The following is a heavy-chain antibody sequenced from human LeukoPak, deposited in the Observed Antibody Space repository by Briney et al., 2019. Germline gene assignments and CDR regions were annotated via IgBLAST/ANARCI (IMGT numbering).Heavy chain of an antibody. CDR1: GGSISSYY. V-gene: IGHV4-4*07. Sequence: SETLSLTCTVSGGSISSYYWSWIRQPAGKGLEWIGRIYTSGSTNYNPSLKSRVTMSVDTSKNQFSLKLSSVTAADTAVYYCARSYYYDSSGWRLDYWGQGTLVTVSS. CDR2: IYTSGST. CDR3: ARSYYYDSSGWRLDY. D-gene: IGHD3-22*01. J-gene: IGHJ4*02.